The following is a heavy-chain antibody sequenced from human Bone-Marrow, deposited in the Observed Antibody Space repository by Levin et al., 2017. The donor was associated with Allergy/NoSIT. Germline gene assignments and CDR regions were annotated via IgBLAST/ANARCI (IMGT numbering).Heavy chain of an antibody. J-gene: IGHJ4*02. CDR3: SRKTESNPPGAY. D-gene: IGHD1-14*01. Sequence: PGGSLRLSCAASEFTVGNNYMSWVRQAPGKGLEWVSTIYSSGVTDYADSVKGRFIVSRDSSKNTLYLQMNRLRDEDTAVYYCSRKTESNPPGAYWGQGTLVTVSS. CDR1: EFTVGNNY. V-gene: IGHV3-53*01. CDR2: IYSSGVT.